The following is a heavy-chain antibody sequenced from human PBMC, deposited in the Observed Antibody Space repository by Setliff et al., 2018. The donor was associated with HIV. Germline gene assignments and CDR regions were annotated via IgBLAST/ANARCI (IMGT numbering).Heavy chain of an antibody. D-gene: IGHD2-8*01. Sequence: SETLSLTCTVSSASINSGSNYWNWIRQPAGKGLEWIGRIYSTGSTNYNPSLKSRVTISVDTSKNQFTLKLSSVTAADTAVYYCASGPYCSNGVCRDWVWFFDYWGQGKVVTVSS. V-gene: IGHV4-61*02. CDR3: ASGPYCSNGVCRDWVWFFDY. CDR1: SASINSGSNY. J-gene: IGHJ4*02. CDR2: IYSTGST.